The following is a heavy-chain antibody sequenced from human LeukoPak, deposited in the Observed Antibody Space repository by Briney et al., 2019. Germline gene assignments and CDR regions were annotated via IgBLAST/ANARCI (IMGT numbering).Heavy chain of an antibody. CDR3: ATDLPCGGDCYSQYFQH. CDR2: IVVGSGNT. V-gene: IGHV1-58*01. Sequence: SVKVSCKASGFTFTSSAVQWVRQARGQRLEWIGWIVVGSGNTNYAQKFQERVTITRDMSTSTAYMELSSLRSEDTAVYYCATDLPCGGDCYSQYFQHWGQGTLVTVSS. D-gene: IGHD2-21*02. J-gene: IGHJ1*01. CDR1: GFTFTSSA.